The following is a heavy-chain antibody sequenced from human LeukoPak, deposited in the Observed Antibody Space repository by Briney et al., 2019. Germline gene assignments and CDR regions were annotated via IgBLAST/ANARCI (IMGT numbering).Heavy chain of an antibody. CDR2: INPNSGGT. J-gene: IGHJ5*02. D-gene: IGHD7-27*01. V-gene: IGHV1-2*02. CDR3: ARDGYWGPFWFDP. CDR1: GYTFTGYY. Sequence: ASVKVSCKASGYTFTGYYMHWVRQAPGQGLEWMGWINPNSGGTNYAQKFQGRVTMTRDTSISTAYMELSRLRSDDTAVYYCARDGYWGPFWFDPWGQGTLVTVSS.